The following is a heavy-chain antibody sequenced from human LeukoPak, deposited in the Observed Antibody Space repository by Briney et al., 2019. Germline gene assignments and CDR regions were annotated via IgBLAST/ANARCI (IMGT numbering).Heavy chain of an antibody. CDR3: ARDQTYSGSGIYTYFDY. V-gene: IGHV4-61*09. J-gene: IGHJ4*02. D-gene: IGHD3-10*01. Sequence: SQTLSLTCTVSGGSISSVGYYRIWIRQPAGKGLEWIGHIYTSGSTNYNPSLKSRVTISVDTSKNQFSLKLSSVTAADTAVYYCARDQTYSGSGIYTYFDYWGQGILVTVSS. CDR2: IYTSGST. CDR1: GGSISSVGYY.